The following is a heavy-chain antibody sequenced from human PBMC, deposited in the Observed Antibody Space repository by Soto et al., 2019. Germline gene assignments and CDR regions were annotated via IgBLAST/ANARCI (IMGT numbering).Heavy chain of an antibody. D-gene: IGHD3-16*02. Sequence: EVQLVQSGAEVKKPGESLKISCKVSGYSFISNWIGWVRQMPGKGLEWMGIIYPDDSDTRYSPSFQGQVTISADKSISTAYLQWSSLKASDTAIYFCARFRRTFGGVIAQRNFFDYWGQGTLVTVSS. V-gene: IGHV5-51*03. CDR3: ARFRRTFGGVIAQRNFFDY. CDR2: IYPDDSDT. CDR1: GYSFISNW. J-gene: IGHJ4*02.